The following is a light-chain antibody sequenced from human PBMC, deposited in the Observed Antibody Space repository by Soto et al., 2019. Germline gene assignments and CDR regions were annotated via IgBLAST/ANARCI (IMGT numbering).Light chain of an antibody. Sequence: QSVLTQPPSVSGAPGQRVTISCTGSSPNIGSTYDVQWYQQLPGTAPKLLIHGHTNRPSGVPDRFSGSKSGTSASLAITGLQADDEADYYCQSYDDSLSVHYVFGTGTKLTVL. J-gene: IGLJ1*01. CDR2: GHT. CDR1: SPNIGSTYD. V-gene: IGLV1-40*01. CDR3: QSYDDSLSVHYV.